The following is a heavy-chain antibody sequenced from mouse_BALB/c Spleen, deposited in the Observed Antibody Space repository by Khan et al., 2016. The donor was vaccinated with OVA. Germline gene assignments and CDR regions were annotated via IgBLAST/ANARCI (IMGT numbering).Heavy chain of an antibody. CDR1: GFTFSTYG. D-gene: IGHD1-1*01. CDR3: ARLAYYYDSEGFAY. J-gene: IGHJ3*01. Sequence: EVELVESGGDLVKPGGSLKLSCAASGFTFSTYGMSWVRQTPDKRLEWVATVSTGGSYTYYPDSVKGRFTISRDNAKNTLYLQMSSLNSEDTAMFYCARLAYYYDSEGFAYWGQGTLVTVSA. V-gene: IGHV5-6*01. CDR2: VSTGGSYT.